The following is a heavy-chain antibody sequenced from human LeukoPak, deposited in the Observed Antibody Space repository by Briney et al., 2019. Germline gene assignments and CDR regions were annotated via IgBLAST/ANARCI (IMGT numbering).Heavy chain of an antibody. Sequence: ASVKVSCKASGYTFTSYDINWVRQATGQGLEWMGWMNPNSGNTGYAQKFQGRVTMTRNTSISTAYMELRSLRSDDTAVYYCARGDCGGDCHQIDYWGQGTLVTVSS. V-gene: IGHV1-8*01. CDR2: MNPNSGNT. J-gene: IGHJ4*02. CDR1: GYTFTSYD. CDR3: ARGDCGGDCHQIDY. D-gene: IGHD2-21*02.